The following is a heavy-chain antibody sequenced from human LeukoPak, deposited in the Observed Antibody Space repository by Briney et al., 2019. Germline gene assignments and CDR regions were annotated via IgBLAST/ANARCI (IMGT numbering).Heavy chain of an antibody. CDR3: ARRSYYDSSGYYPHSAFDI. CDR2: IYPGDSDT. Sequence: GASLKISCKCSGYSFTSYWIGWVRQMPGKGLERVGIIYPGDSDTRYSPSFQGQVTISADKSISTAYLQWSSLKASDTAMYYCARRSYYDSSGYYPHSAFDIWGQGTMVTVSS. J-gene: IGHJ3*02. CDR1: GYSFTSYW. V-gene: IGHV5-51*01. D-gene: IGHD3-22*01.